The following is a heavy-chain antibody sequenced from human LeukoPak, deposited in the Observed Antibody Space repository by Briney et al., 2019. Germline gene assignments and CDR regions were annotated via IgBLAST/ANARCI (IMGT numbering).Heavy chain of an antibody. CDR2: IYHSGST. Sequence: SETLSLTCTVSGYSISSGYYWGWIRQPPGKGLEWIGSIYHSGSTYYNPSLKSRVTISVDTSKNQFSLKLSSVTAADTAVYYCARPRYCSGGSCLYYFDYWGQGTLVTVSS. D-gene: IGHD2-15*01. V-gene: IGHV4-38-2*02. CDR3: ARPRYCSGGSCLYYFDY. CDR1: GYSISSGYY. J-gene: IGHJ4*02.